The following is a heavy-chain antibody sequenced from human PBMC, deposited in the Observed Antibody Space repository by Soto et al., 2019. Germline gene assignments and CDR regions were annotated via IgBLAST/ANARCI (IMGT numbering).Heavy chain of an antibody. CDR3: ARAAIVGYHGMAV. D-gene: IGHD5-18*01. Sequence: SYRRICKQQPPGKGLEWIGYIYYSGSTNYNPSLKSRVTISVDTSKNQFSLKLSSVTAADTAVYYGARAAIVGYHGMAVWLKGTTVTVSS. CDR2: IYYSGST. CDR1: SYR. V-gene: IGHV4-59*01. J-gene: IGHJ6*04.